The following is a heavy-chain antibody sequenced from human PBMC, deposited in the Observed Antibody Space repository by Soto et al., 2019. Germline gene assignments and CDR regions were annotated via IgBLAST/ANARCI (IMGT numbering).Heavy chain of an antibody. CDR1: GYTFTSYG. CDR3: ARDTHYDFWSGETSPFDY. V-gene: IGHV1-18*01. D-gene: IGHD3-3*01. Sequence: ASVKVSCKASGYTFTSYGISWVRQAPGQGLEWMGWISAYNGNTNYAQKLQGRVTMTTDTSTSTAYMALRSLRSDDTAVYYCARDTHYDFWSGETSPFDYWGQGTLVTVSS. CDR2: ISAYNGNT. J-gene: IGHJ4*02.